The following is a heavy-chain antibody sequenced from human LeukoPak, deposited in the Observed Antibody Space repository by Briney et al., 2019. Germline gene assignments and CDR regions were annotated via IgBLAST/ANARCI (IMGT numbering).Heavy chain of an antibody. D-gene: IGHD3-22*01. CDR3: ARGQPFFYDSSGYYFRL. CDR2: INTNTGNP. V-gene: IGHV7-4-1*02. CDR1: GYTFTSYA. Sequence: ASVKVSCKASGYTFTSYAMNWVRQAPGQGLEWMGWINTNTGNPTYAQGFTGRFVFSLDTSVSTAYLQISSLKAEDTAVYYCARGQPFFYDSSGYYFRLWGQGTLVTVSS. J-gene: IGHJ1*01.